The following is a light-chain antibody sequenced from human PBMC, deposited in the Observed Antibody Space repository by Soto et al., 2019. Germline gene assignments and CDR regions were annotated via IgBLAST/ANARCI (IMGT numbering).Light chain of an antibody. CDR3: QQYYDYSWT. J-gene: IGKJ1*01. CDR2: KAS. V-gene: IGKV1-5*03. Sequence: DVQMTQSPSTLSASVGDRVTITCRASQSIGDWLAWFQQKPGRAPKLLIYKASSLESGVPSTFSGSASGTEFTITISSLQPDDFATYYCQQYYDYSWTFGQGTKVDIK. CDR1: QSIGDW.